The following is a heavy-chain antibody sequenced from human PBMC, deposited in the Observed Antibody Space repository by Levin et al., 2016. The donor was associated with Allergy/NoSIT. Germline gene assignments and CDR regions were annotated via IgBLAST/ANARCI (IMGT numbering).Heavy chain of an antibody. Sequence: VRQAPGKGLEWVSIIDGSAVTTFYTDSVKGRFTISRDNSRNALYLQMNSLTAGDTAVYYCARKRYFDSSAHYQPFDSWGQGTRVTVSS. CDR3: ARKRYFDSSAHYQPFDS. D-gene: IGHD3-22*01. CDR2: IDGSAVTT. J-gene: IGHJ4*02. V-gene: IGHV3-23*01.